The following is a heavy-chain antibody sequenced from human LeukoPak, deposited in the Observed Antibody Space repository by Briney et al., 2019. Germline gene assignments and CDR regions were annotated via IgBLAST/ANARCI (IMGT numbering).Heavy chain of an antibody. CDR1: GFTVSSNY. CDR2: IYSGGST. J-gene: IGHJ4*02. CDR3: ARAQRGTSPSHFYY. D-gene: IGHD2-2*01. Sequence: GGSLRLSCAASGFTVSSNYMSWVRQAPGKGLEWVSVIYSGGSTYYADSVKGRFTISRDNSKNTLYLQMNSLRAEDTAVYYFARAQRGTSPSHFYYWGQGTLVTVSS. V-gene: IGHV3-66*02.